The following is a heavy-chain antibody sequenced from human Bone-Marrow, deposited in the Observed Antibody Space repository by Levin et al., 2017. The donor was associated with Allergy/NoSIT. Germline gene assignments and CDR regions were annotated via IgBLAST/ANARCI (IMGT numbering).Heavy chain of an antibody. CDR3: ARGVHSGPTYDY. CDR2: TYYRSKWYN. D-gene: IGHD2-8*02. J-gene: IGHJ4*02. CDR1: RDSVSTGT. V-gene: IGHV6-1*01. Sequence: RDSVSTGTWNWIRQSPSRGLEWLGKTYYRSKWYNDYGISVKGRITINPDTSKNQLSLQLNSVTPEDTAVYYCARGVHSGPTYDYWGQGTLVTVSS.